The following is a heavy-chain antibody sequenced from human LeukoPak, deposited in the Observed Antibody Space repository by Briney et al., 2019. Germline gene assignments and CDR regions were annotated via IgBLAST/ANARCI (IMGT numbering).Heavy chain of an antibody. D-gene: IGHD4-17*01. CDR2: IYYTGTT. Sequence: SETLSLTCNVSGGSISRYYWNWLRQPPGKGLEWIGYIYYTGTTEYNPSLKSRLTISVDTSKNQVSLKLSSVTAADTAVYYCARDNGDYGADIWGQGTMVTVSS. CDR3: ARDNGDYGADI. CDR1: GGSISRYY. V-gene: IGHV4-59*01. J-gene: IGHJ3*02.